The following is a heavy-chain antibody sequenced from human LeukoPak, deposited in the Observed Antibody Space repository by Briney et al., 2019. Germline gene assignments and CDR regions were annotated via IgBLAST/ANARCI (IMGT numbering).Heavy chain of an antibody. CDR3: ARGEYSSSSPVDY. Sequence: ASVKVSCKASGYTFTGYYMHWVRQAPGQGLEWMRWINPNSGGTNYAQKFQGRVTMTRDTSISTAYMELSRLRSDDTAVYYCARGEYSSSSPVDYWGQGTLVTVSS. CDR1: GYTFTGYY. J-gene: IGHJ4*02. D-gene: IGHD6-6*01. CDR2: INPNSGGT. V-gene: IGHV1-2*02.